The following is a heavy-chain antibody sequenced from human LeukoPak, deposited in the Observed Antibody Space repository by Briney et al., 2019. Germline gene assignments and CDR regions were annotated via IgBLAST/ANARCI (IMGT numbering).Heavy chain of an antibody. Sequence: GSLRLSCAASGFTFSNYEMNWVRQAPGKGLEWVANIKQDGSEKYYVDSVKGRFTISRDNAKNSLYLQMNSLRAEDTAVYYCASLRRSGSYSHEYFQHWGQGTLVTVSS. CDR1: GFTFSNYE. D-gene: IGHD1-26*01. CDR2: IKQDGSEK. CDR3: ASLRRSGSYSHEYFQH. J-gene: IGHJ1*01. V-gene: IGHV3-7*01.